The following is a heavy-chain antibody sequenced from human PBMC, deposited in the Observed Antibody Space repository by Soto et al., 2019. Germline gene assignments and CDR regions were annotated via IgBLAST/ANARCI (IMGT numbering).Heavy chain of an antibody. J-gene: IGHJ4*02. V-gene: IGHV1-69*08. D-gene: IGHD2-2*01. Sequence: QVQLVQSGAEVKKPGSSVKVSCKASGGTFSSYTISWVRQAPGQGLEWMGRIIPILGIANYAQKCQGRVTSTADKPTSTAYMELSSLRSEDTAVYYCAREDCSSTSCLTFFAYWGQGTLVTVSS. CDR3: AREDCSSTSCLTFFAY. CDR1: GGTFSSYT. CDR2: IIPILGIA.